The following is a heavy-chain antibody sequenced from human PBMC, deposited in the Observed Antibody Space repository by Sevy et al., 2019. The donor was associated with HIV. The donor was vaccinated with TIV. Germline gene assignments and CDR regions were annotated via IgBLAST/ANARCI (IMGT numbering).Heavy chain of an antibody. CDR1: GFSISGYG. D-gene: IGHD1-1*01. CDR3: AREDIQMARIGYYFHS. CDR2: IWYDGTNK. Sequence: GGCLRLSCAASGFSISGYGMHWVRQAPGKGLEWVAVIWYDGTNKEYADSVKGRFTISRDNSKNTLYLQMNSLRAEVTSVYYCAREDIQMARIGYYFHSWGQGTLVSVSS. J-gene: IGHJ4*02. V-gene: IGHV3-33*01.